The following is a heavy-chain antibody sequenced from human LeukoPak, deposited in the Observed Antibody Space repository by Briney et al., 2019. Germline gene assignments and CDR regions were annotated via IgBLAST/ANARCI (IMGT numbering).Heavy chain of an antibody. Sequence: AAVTVSYKHSVYRFTHHFIHWVRQYPGEGLEWVGAITPYNGYTKYAWRLQGRVAMTRDTSISTAFTEVRRLTSADTAAYYCGRDYPLNDFDYWGQGTLVTVAS. J-gene: IGHJ4*02. D-gene: IGHD1-1*01. CDR2: ITPYNGYT. V-gene: IGHV1-2*02. CDR3: GRDYPLNDFDY. CDR1: VYRFTHHF.